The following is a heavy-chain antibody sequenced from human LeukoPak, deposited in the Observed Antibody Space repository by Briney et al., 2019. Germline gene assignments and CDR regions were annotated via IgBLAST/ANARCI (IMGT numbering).Heavy chain of an antibody. CDR3: ARDPRRAIAAAGNYYFDY. CDR1: GFTFSSYA. D-gene: IGHD6-13*01. Sequence: GGSLRVSCAASGFTFSSYAMHWVRQARGKGLEWVAVISYDGSNKYYADSVKGRFTISRDNSKNTLYLQMNSLRAEDTAVYYCARDPRRAIAAAGNYYFDYWGQGTLVTVSS. CDR2: ISYDGSNK. J-gene: IGHJ4*02. V-gene: IGHV3-30*04.